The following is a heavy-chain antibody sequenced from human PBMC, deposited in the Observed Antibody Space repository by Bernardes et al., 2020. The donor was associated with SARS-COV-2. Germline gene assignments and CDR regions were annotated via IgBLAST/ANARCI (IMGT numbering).Heavy chain of an antibody. Sequence: GGSLRLSCAASGFTFRRYWMNWVRQAPGKGLEWVANINEDGSDKYYVDSVKGRFTISRDNAKNSLYLQMNSLRAEDTAVYHCAGGYARHDSSWYVGEWGQGTLVTVSS. V-gene: IGHV3-7*01. CDR3: AGGYARHDSSWYVGE. D-gene: IGHD6-13*01. CDR2: INEDGSDK. J-gene: IGHJ4*02. CDR1: GFTFRRYW.